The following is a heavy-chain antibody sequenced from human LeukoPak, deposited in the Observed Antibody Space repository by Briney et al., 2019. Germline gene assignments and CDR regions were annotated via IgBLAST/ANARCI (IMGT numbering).Heavy chain of an antibody. D-gene: IGHD2-15*01. CDR1: GFTFSDYY. J-gene: IGHJ4*02. V-gene: IGHV3-74*01. Sequence: PGGSLRLSCAASGFTFSDYYMSWIRQAPGKGLVWVSRIASDGSSTSYADSVKDRFTISRDNAKNTLYLQMNSLRAEDTAVYYCASLGYQRDYWGQGTLVTVSS. CDR3: ASLGYQRDY. CDR2: IASDGSST.